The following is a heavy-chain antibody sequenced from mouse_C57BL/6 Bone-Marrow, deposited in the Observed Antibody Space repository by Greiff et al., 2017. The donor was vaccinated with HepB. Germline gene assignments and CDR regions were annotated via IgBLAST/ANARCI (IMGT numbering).Heavy chain of an antibody. CDR2: IDPENGDT. J-gene: IGHJ1*03. V-gene: IGHV14-4*01. CDR3: TTGHYYDSSYDYWYFDV. CDR1: GFNIKDDY. D-gene: IGHD1-1*01. Sequence: EVHLVESGAELVRPGASVKLSCTASGFNIKDDYMHWVKQRPEQGLEWIGWIDPENGDTEYASKFQGKATITADTSSNTAYLQRSSLTSEDTAVYYCTTGHYYDSSYDYWYFDVWGTGTTVTVSS.